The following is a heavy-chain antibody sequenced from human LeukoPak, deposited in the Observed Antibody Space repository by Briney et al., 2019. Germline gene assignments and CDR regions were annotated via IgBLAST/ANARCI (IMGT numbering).Heavy chain of an antibody. CDR2: IKQDVSEK. CDR1: GFTFSSYW. D-gene: IGHD3-16*02. Sequence: GGSLRLSCAASGFTFSSYWMSWVRPAPGKGLEWVANIKQDVSEKYYVDSVKGRFTISRDNPKNPRYLQMNRLRAEDTAVYYCARADYDYVWESYRQYYFDYWGQGTLVTVSS. J-gene: IGHJ4*02. CDR3: ARADYDYVWESYRQYYFDY. V-gene: IGHV3-7*01.